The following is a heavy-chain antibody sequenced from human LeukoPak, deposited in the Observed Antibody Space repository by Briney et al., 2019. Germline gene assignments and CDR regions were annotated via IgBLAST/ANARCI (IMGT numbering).Heavy chain of an antibody. CDR3: ARAATVVKFDP. V-gene: IGHV3-21*01. CDR2: ISSSSYI. CDR1: GFTFSSYS. D-gene: IGHD4-23*01. J-gene: IGHJ5*02. Sequence: GGSLRLSCAASGFTFSSYSMNWVRQAPGKGLEWVSSISSSSYIYYADSVKGRFTISRDNAKNSLYLQMNSLRAEDTAVYYCARAATVVKFDPWGQGTLVTVSS.